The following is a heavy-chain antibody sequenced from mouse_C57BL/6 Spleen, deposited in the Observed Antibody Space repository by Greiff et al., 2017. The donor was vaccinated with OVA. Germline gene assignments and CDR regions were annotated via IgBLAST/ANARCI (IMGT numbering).Heavy chain of an antibody. Sequence: EVKLMESGAELVRPGASVKLSCTASGFNIKDYYMHWVKQRPEQGLEWIGRIDPEDGDTEYAPKFQGKATMTADTSSNTAYLQLSSLTSEDTAVYYCTREGYGNYWFAYWGQGTLVTVSA. CDR2: IDPEDGDT. D-gene: IGHD2-1*01. J-gene: IGHJ3*01. CDR1: GFNIKDYY. V-gene: IGHV14-1*01. CDR3: TREGYGNYWFAY.